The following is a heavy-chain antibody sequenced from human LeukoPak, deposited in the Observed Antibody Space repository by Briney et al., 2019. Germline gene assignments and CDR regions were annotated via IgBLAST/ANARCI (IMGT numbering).Heavy chain of an antibody. J-gene: IGHJ4*02. V-gene: IGHV3-7*03. CDR3: AVLEGLS. D-gene: IGHD5-24*01. Sequence: GGSLRLSCEGSGFIFSNYWMSWVRQAPGKGLDWVANINQDGTEKYYAQSVRGRFTISRDNARNSVQLQMNNLRAEDTALYYCAVLEGLSWGQGTLVSVSS. CDR2: INQDGTEK. CDR1: GFIFSNYW.